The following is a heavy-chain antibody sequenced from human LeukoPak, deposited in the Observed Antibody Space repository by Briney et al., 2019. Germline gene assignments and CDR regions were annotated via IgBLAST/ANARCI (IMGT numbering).Heavy chain of an antibody. Sequence: PGGSLRLSCAASGFTFSGSAMHWVRQASGKGLEWVGRIRSKANSYATAYAASVKGRFTISRDDSKNTAYLQMNSLKTEDTAVYYCTRRVLLWFGDDISDYGMDVWGKGTTVTVSS. J-gene: IGHJ6*04. CDR2: IRSKANSYAT. CDR1: GFTFSGSA. CDR3: TRRVLLWFGDDISDYGMDV. D-gene: IGHD3-10*01. V-gene: IGHV3-73*01.